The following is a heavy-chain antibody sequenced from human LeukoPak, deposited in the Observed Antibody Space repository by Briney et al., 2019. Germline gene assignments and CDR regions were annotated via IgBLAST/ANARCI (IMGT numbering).Heavy chain of an antibody. CDR3: AKDEVTSTSQQQLAWYFDK. V-gene: IGHV3-30*02. CDR2: IRSDGSIE. D-gene: IGHD6-13*01. J-gene: IGHJ4*02. Sequence: GGSLRLSCAASGFIFSNCGMHWVRQAPGKGLEWVAFIRSDGSIEFYGESVKGRFTISRDNSKNTLYLQINSLRGEDTAVYYCAKDEVTSTSQQQLAWYFDKWGQGTLVTVSS. CDR1: GFIFSNCG.